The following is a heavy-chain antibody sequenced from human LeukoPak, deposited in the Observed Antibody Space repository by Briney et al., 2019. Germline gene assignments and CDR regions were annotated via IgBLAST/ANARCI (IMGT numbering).Heavy chain of an antibody. D-gene: IGHD3-3*01. Sequence: QPGGSLRLSCAASGFTFSSYAMSWVRQAPGKGLEWVSAISGSGGSTYYADSVKGRFTISRDNSKNTLYLQMNSLRAEDTAVYYCAKVGYDFWSGYYFLYYYYGMDVWGQGTTVTVSS. V-gene: IGHV3-23*01. CDR2: ISGSGGST. CDR1: GFTFSSYA. CDR3: AKVGYDFWSGYYFLYYYYGMDV. J-gene: IGHJ6*02.